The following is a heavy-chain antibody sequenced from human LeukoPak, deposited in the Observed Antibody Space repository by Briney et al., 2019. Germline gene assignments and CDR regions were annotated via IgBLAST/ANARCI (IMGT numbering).Heavy chain of an antibody. CDR2: ISGSGGST. CDR3: AKDRELLYYFDY. V-gene: IGHV3-23*01. D-gene: IGHD1-26*01. Sequence: PGGSLRLSCAASGFTFSSYDMSWVRQAPGKGLEWVSAISGSGGSTYYADSVKGRFTISRDNSKNTLYLQMNSLRAEDTAVYYCAKDRELLYYFDYWGQGTLVTVSS. CDR1: GFTFSSYD. J-gene: IGHJ4*02.